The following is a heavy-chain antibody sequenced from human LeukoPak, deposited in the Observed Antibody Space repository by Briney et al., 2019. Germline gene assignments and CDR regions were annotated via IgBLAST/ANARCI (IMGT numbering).Heavy chain of an antibody. Sequence: GKSLRLSCAASGFTFSSYWMHWVRQVPGKGLVWVPRINSDGSSTSYADSVKGRFTISRDNAKNTLYLQMNSLRAEDTAVYFCTRDRPVVCSSTSCYPRFDYWGQGTLVTVSS. CDR1: GFTFSSYW. J-gene: IGHJ4*02. CDR3: TRDRPVVCSSTSCYPRFDY. CDR2: INSDGSST. D-gene: IGHD2-2*01. V-gene: IGHV3-74*01.